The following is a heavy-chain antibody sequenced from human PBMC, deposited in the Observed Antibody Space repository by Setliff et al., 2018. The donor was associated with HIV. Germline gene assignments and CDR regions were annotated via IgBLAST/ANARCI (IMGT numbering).Heavy chain of an antibody. CDR3: SRGVWAFDS. D-gene: IGHD3-16*01. CDR2: IYYSGST. Sequence: SETLSLTCTVSSDSIFSHYWSWIRQPPGKGLEWIGYIYYSGSTNYNPSLKSRATISIDTSKNQFSLKLSSGTAADTAVYYCSRGVWAFDSWDQGTLVTVSS. J-gene: IGHJ4*02. CDR1: SDSIFSHY. V-gene: IGHV4-59*11.